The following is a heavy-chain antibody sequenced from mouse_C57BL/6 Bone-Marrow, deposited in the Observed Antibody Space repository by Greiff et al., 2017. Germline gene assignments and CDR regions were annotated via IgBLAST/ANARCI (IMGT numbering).Heavy chain of an antibody. D-gene: IGHD2-3*01. V-gene: IGHV1-55*01. Sequence: VKLQQPGAELVKPGASVKMSCKASGYTFTSYWITWVKQRPGQGLEWIGDIYPGSGSTNYNEKFKSKATLTVDTSSSTAYMQLSSLTSEDSAVYYCARERLLRGGDFDYWGQGTTLTVSS. CDR3: ARERLLRGGDFDY. J-gene: IGHJ2*01. CDR2: IYPGSGST. CDR1: GYTFTSYW.